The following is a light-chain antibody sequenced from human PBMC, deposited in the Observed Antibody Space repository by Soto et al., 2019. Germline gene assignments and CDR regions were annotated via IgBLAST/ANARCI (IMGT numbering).Light chain of an antibody. J-gene: IGKJ2*01. V-gene: IGKV1-5*01. CDR2: DAS. CDR1: QTISNW. CDR3: QQHT. Sequence: DIQMTQSPSTLSASVGDRVTITCRASQTISNWLAWYQQKPGKAPRLLIYDASTLESGVPSMFSGSASGTEFTLTISSLQPDDFATYYCQQHTFGQGTKLEIK.